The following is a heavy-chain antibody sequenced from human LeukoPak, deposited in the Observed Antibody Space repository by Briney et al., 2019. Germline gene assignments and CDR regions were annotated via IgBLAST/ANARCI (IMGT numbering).Heavy chain of an antibody. Sequence: SETLSLTCAVYGGSFSGYYWSWIRQPPGKGLEWIGEIYHSGSTNYNPSLKSRVTISVDKSKNQFSLKLSSVTAADTAVYYCARVEIAITMVHAAFDYWGQGTLVTVSS. CDR2: IYHSGST. D-gene: IGHD3-10*01. V-gene: IGHV4-34*01. CDR1: GGSFSGYY. J-gene: IGHJ4*02. CDR3: ARVEIAITMVHAAFDY.